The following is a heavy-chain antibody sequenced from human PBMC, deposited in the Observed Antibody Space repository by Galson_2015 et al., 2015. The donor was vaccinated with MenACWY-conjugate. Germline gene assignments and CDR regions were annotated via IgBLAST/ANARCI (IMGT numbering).Heavy chain of an antibody. CDR2: TYYRSKWYN. J-gene: IGHJ4*02. V-gene: IGHV6-1*01. D-gene: IGHD6-13*01. CDR3: GRGQKEKLALDY. Sequence: CAISGDSVSSNSAAWNWIRQSPSRGLEWLGRTYYRSKWYNDYAVSVKSRITINPDTSKNQFSLQLNSVTPEDTALYYCGRGQKEKLALDYWGQGTLVTVSS. CDR1: GDSVSSNSAA.